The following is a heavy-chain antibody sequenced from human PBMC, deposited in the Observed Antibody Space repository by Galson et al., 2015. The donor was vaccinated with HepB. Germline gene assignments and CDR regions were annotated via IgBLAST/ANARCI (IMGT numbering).Heavy chain of an antibody. D-gene: IGHD3-22*01. J-gene: IGHJ3*02. V-gene: IGHV3-30-3*02. Sequence: SLRLSCAASGFTFSSYAMHWVRQAPGKGLEGVAVISYDGSNKYYADSVKGRFTISRDNSKNTLYLQMNSLRAEDTAVYYCAKPPRPGYYDSSGYYLDAFGIWGQGTMVTVSS. CDR3: AKPPRPGYYDSSGYYLDAFGI. CDR1: GFTFSSYA. CDR2: ISYDGSNK.